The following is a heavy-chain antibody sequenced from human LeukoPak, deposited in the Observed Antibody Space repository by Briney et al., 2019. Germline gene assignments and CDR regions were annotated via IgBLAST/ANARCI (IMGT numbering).Heavy chain of an antibody. V-gene: IGHV1-18*01. J-gene: IGHJ4*02. CDR2: ISTYNGNS. CDR1: GYTFTSYS. D-gene: IGHD6-6*01. Sequence: GASVEVSCKASGYTFTSYSINWVRQAPGQGLEWMGWISTYNGNSNYAQKLQGRVTMTTDTSTSTAYMELRSLRSDDTAMYYCAKDRWRDGSSSFDNWGQGTLVAVSS. CDR3: AKDRWRDGSSSFDN.